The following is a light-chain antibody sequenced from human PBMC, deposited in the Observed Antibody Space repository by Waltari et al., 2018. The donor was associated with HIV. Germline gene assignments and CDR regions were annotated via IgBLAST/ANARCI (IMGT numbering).Light chain of an antibody. Sequence: SSELNQDPAVSVALGQTVRITCQGDSLRSYYASWYQQNPGQAPVLVIYGKNNRPSGIPDRFSGSSSGNTASLIITGAQAEDDADYYCNSRDSSGNHYVFGTGTKVTVL. CDR1: SLRSYY. CDR2: GKN. J-gene: IGLJ1*01. CDR3: NSRDSSGNHYV. V-gene: IGLV3-19*01.